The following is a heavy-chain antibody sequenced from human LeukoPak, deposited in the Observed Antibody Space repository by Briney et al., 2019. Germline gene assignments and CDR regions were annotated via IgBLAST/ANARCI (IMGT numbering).Heavy chain of an antibody. CDR3: ARDADDIAAAGTWFDP. V-gene: IGHV1-2*02. J-gene: IGHJ5*02. CDR2: INPISGGT. D-gene: IGHD6-13*01. Sequence: ASVKVSCKASGYTFTGHYIHWVRQAPGQGLEWMGWINPISGGTNYAEKFQDSVTMTRDSSTSTAYMELRSLRSDDTAVYYCARDADDIAAAGTWFDPWGQGTLVTVSS. CDR1: GYTFTGHY.